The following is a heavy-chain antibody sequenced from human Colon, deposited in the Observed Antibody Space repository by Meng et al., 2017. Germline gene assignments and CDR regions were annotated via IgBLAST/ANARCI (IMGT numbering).Heavy chain of an antibody. Sequence: QVRLQGSGPRLVGPAETVSLTCTLSGGSVSSPSYYWSWIRQTPGKGLEWIGYVYYTGSANYNPSLKSRVTISVDTSKNHFSLNLTSVTAADTAVYYCARGRGSYSSIDFWGQGTLVTVSS. CDR3: ARGRGSYSSIDF. CDR2: VYYTGSA. CDR1: GGSVSSPSYY. D-gene: IGHD1-26*01. V-gene: IGHV4-61*03. J-gene: IGHJ4*02.